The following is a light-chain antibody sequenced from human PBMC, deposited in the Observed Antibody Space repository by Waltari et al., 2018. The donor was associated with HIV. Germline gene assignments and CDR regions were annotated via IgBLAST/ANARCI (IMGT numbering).Light chain of an antibody. Sequence: ILLTQPPGTLSLSPGERATLSCRASQSVSSNYLAWYQQKPGQAPRLLIYGTSSRATGIPDRFSGSGSGTDFTLTISRLEPEDFAVYYCQQYGSSPRTFGQGTKLEIK. V-gene: IGKV3-20*01. CDR2: GTS. CDR3: QQYGSSPRT. CDR1: QSVSSNY. J-gene: IGKJ2*01.